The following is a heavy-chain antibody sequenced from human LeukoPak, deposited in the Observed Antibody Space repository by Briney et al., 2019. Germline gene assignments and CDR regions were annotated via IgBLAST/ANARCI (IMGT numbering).Heavy chain of an antibody. Sequence: SETLSFTCTVSGGSISSSSYYWGWIRQPPGKGLEWIGSIYYSGSTYYNPSLKSRVTISVDTSKNQFSLKLSSVTAADTAVYYCARQIRTDFWSAWGAFDIWGQGTMVTVSS. V-gene: IGHV4-39*01. CDR1: GGSISSSSYY. CDR2: IYYSGST. D-gene: IGHD3-3*01. CDR3: ARQIRTDFWSAWGAFDI. J-gene: IGHJ3*02.